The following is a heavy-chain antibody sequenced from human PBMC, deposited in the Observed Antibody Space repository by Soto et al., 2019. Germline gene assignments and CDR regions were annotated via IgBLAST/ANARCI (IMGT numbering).Heavy chain of an antibody. Sequence: GPYAGEPKQTLMLTCTFSGFSLSTSGVGVGWIRQPPGKALEWLAPIYWDDDKRHSPSLKSRLTITKDTSKNQVVLTMTNMDPVDTATYYCAHSSALNYYDSGGYYFRRRFWWCDPWGQGTLVTVS. CDR3: AHSSALNYYDSGGYYFRRRFWWCDP. CDR1: GFSLSTSGVG. CDR2: IYWDDDK. J-gene: IGHJ5*02. V-gene: IGHV2-5*02. D-gene: IGHD3-22*01.